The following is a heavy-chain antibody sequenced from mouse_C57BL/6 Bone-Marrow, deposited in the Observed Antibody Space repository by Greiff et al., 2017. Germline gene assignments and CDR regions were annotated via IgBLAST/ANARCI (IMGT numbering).Heavy chain of an antibody. CDR1: GYTFTNYW. J-gene: IGHJ4*01. CDR3: SPSGTPLVPSSYAMHY. Sequence: VKLMESGAELVRPGTSVKMSCKASGYTFTNYWIGWAKQRPGHGLEWIGDIYPGGGYTNYNEKFKGKATLTADKSSSTAYMQFSSLPSEDSAISFFSPSGTPLVPSSYAMHYWCPGPSLPVSS. CDR2: IYPGGGYT. D-gene: IGHD6-2*01. V-gene: IGHV1-63*01.